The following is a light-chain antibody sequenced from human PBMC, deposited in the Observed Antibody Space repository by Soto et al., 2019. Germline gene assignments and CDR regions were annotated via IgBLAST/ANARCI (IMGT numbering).Light chain of an antibody. CDR2: GAS. CDR3: QQYVSSPWA. Sequence: EIVVAQSPGTLSLSPGERATLSCRASQSVTNSFLAWYQQKPGQAPRLLIYGASRRATGIPDRFTGSGSGTDFTLTISRLAPEDFAVYYCQQYVSSPWAFGQGTKVEI. V-gene: IGKV3-20*01. J-gene: IGKJ1*01. CDR1: QSVTNSF.